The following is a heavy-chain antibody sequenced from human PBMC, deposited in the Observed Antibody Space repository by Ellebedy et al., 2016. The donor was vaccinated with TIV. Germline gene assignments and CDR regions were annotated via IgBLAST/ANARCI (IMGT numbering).Heavy chain of an antibody. CDR2: ISSSGSTI. CDR1: GLTFSSYS. CDR3: ARVANYYGSGSYSVGWFDP. J-gene: IGHJ5*02. Sequence: GESLKISCAASGLTFSSYSMNWVRQAPGKGLEWVSYISSSGSTIYYADSVKGRFTISRDNAKNSLYLQMNSLRAEDTAVYYCARVANYYGSGSYSVGWFDPWGQGTLVTVSS. D-gene: IGHD3-10*01. V-gene: IGHV3-48*04.